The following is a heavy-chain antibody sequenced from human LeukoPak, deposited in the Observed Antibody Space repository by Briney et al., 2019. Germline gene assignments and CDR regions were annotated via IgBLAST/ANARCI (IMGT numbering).Heavy chain of an antibody. CDR1: GFTFSNAW. CDR3: VRALNTDGDY. V-gene: IGHV3-30*03. Sequence: GGSLRLSCAASGFTFSNAWMSWVRQAPGEGLEWVAVISSDGGSKYYADSVKGRFTISRDNSKNTLYLQTNSLRPEDTAVYYCVRALNTDGDYWGQGTLVTVSS. J-gene: IGHJ4*02. CDR2: ISSDGGSK. D-gene: IGHD2-8*02.